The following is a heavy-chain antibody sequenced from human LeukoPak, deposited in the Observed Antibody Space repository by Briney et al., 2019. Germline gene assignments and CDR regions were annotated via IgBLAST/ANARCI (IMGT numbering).Heavy chain of an antibody. D-gene: IGHD3-16*01. J-gene: IGHJ4*02. Sequence: PGGSLRLSCAACGFTFDDYAMHWVRQAPGKGLEWVSGISWNSGSIGYADSVKGRFTISRDNAKNSLYLQMNSLGAEDTALYYCAKDRGGYFDYWGQGTLVTVSS. CDR3: AKDRGGYFDY. CDR2: ISWNSGSI. V-gene: IGHV3-9*01. CDR1: GFTFDDYA.